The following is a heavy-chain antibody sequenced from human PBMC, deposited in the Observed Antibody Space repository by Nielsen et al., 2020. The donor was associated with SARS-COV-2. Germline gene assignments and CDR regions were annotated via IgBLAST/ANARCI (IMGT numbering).Heavy chain of an antibody. Sequence: GESLKISCAAYGFTFNNYGMHWVRQAPGKGLEWVAAISYDGSNIYYADSVKGRFTISRDNAKNSLYLQMNSLRAEDTAVYYCARGPPNYWGQGTLVTVSS. CDR1: GFTFNNYG. CDR3: ARGPPNY. CDR2: ISYDGSNI. J-gene: IGHJ4*02. V-gene: IGHV3-30*03.